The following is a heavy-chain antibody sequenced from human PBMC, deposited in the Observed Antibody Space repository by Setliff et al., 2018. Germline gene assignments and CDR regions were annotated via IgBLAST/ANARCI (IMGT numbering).Heavy chain of an antibody. Sequence: ASVKVSCKASGYTFTSYDINWVRQAPGQGLEWMGWMNPNSGNTGFAQNFQGRVTMTRNTSISTAYMELSALRSDDTAVYYCARGADRDSSSQFIQHWGQGTLVTSPQ. J-gene: IGHJ1*01. CDR2: MNPNSGNT. CDR1: GYTFTSYD. D-gene: IGHD6-19*01. CDR3: ARGADRDSSSQFIQH. V-gene: IGHV1-8*01.